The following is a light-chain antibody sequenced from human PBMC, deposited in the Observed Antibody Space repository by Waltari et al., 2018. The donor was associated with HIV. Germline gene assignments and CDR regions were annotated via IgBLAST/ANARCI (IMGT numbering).Light chain of an antibody. CDR2: EVT. V-gene: IGLV2-14*01. CDR3: DSYTPQSFHV. J-gene: IGLJ1*01. Sequence: QSALTQPASVSGSPGQSITISCTGTNRDVGGYNYVSWYQQHPGKAPRLIIFEVTKRPPGISTRFSGSKSGNSASLTISGLQSEDEADYYCDSYTPQSFHVFGSGTRVTVL. CDR1: NRDVGGYNY.